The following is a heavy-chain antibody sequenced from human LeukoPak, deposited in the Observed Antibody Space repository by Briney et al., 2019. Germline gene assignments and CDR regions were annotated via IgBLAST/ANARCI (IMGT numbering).Heavy chain of an antibody. CDR1: GGSISSYY. Sequence: SETLSLTCTVSGGSISSYYWSWIRQPPGKGLEWIGYIYYSGSTNYNPSLKSRVTISVDTSKNQFSLKLSSVTAADTAVYYCARHIAAAGKVYYYYYGMDVWGQGTTVTVSS. CDR2: IYYSGST. J-gene: IGHJ6*02. D-gene: IGHD6-13*01. CDR3: ARHIAAAGKVYYYYYGMDV. V-gene: IGHV4-59*08.